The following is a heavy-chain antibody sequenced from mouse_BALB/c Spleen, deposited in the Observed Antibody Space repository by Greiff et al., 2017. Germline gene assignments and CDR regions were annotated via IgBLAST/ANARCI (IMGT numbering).Heavy chain of an antibody. CDR2: IYPGNSDT. CDR3: TRYHGAYAMDY. V-gene: IGHV1-5*01. Sequence: EVKLVESGTVLARPGASVKMSCKASGYSFTSYWMHWVKQRPGQGLEWIGAIYPGNSDTSYNQKFKGKAKLTAVTSASTAYMELSSLTNEDSAVYYFTRYHGAYAMDYWGQGTSVTVSS. D-gene: IGHD5-1*01. J-gene: IGHJ4*01. CDR1: GYSFTSYW.